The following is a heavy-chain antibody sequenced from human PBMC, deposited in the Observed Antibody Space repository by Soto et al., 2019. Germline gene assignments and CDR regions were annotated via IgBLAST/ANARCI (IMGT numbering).Heavy chain of an antibody. D-gene: IGHD6-13*01. J-gene: IGHJ4*02. CDR2: ISYDGSNK. CDR1: GFTFSSYA. CDR3: AREGTYSSSPKFDY. Sequence: WGSLRLSCAASGFTFSSYAMHWVRQAQGKGLEWVAVISYDGSNKYYADSVKGRFTISRDNSKNTLYLQMNSLRAEDTAVYYCAREGTYSSSPKFDYWGQGTLVTVSS. V-gene: IGHV3-30-3*01.